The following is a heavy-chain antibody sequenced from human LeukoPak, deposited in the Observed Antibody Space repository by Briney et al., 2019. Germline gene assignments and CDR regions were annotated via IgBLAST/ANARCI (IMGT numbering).Heavy chain of an antibody. CDR3: ARAYQRLGGLSFPDQ. V-gene: IGHV7-4-1*02. J-gene: IGHJ5*02. Sequence: ASVKVSCKASGYTFTSYGISWVRQAPGQGLEWMGWINTNTGNPTYAQGFTGRFVFSLDTSVSTTYLQISSLKAEDTAVYYCARAYQRLGGLSFPDQWGQGTLVSVSS. D-gene: IGHD3-16*02. CDR1: GYTFTSYG. CDR2: INTNTGNP.